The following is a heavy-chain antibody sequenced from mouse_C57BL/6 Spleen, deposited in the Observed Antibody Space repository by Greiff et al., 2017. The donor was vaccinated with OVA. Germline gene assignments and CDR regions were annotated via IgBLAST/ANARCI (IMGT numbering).Heavy chain of an antibody. D-gene: IGHD6-1*01. V-gene: IGHV5-17*01. CDR2: ISSGSSTI. J-gene: IGHJ2*01. Sequence: EVQLMQSGGGLVKPGGSLKLSCAASGFTFSDYGMHWVRQAPEKGLEWVAYISSGSSTIYYADTVKGRFTISRDNAKSTLFLQMTSLRSEYAAMYYGARGSALFDYWGQGTTLTVSS. CDR3: ARGSALFDY. CDR1: GFTFSDYG.